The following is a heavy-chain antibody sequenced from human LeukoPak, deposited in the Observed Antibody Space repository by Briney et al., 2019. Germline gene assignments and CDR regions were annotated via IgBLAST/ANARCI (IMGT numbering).Heavy chain of an antibody. Sequence: ASVKVSCKASGYTFTDYYIHWVRQAPGQGLEWMGRIIPILGIANYAQKFQGRVTITADKSTSTAYMELSSLRSEDTAVYYCARDGIVLMVYATHVGMDVWGQGTTVTVSS. J-gene: IGHJ6*02. CDR1: GYTFTDYY. D-gene: IGHD2-8*01. V-gene: IGHV1-69*04. CDR3: ARDGIVLMVYATHVGMDV. CDR2: IIPILGIA.